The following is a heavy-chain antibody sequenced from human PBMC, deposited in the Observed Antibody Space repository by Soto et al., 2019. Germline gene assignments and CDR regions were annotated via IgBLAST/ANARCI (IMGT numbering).Heavy chain of an antibody. J-gene: IGHJ4*02. Sequence: GGGLKNPCGASGSNIGCYSVTWVRQAPGKGLEWVSTVSGSGSNTYYADSVKGRFTISRDNSENTLYLQMISLRAEDMAIYYCAKGPHSSGWHYFDYWGQGTLVTVSS. CDR2: VSGSGSNT. CDR1: GSNIGCYS. D-gene: IGHD6-19*01. V-gene: IGHV3-23*01. CDR3: AKGPHSSGWHYFDY.